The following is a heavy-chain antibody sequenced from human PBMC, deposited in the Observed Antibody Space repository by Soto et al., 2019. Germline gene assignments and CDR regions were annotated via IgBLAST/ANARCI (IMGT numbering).Heavy chain of an antibody. CDR3: ATARTYSDAFDI. CDR2: SSSSGCTI. Sequence: GGSLRVPCAASGFTFSDYYRNWIRQAPGKGLEWFSYSSSSGCTIYYADSVKGRFTISRDNAKNSLYLQMNSLRAEDTAVYYCATARTYSDAFDIWGQGTMVTISS. V-gene: IGHV3-11*01. CDR1: GFTFSDYY. J-gene: IGHJ3*02. D-gene: IGHD1-26*01.